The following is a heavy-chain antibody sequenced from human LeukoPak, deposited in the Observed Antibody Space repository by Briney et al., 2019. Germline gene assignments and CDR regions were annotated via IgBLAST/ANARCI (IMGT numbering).Heavy chain of an antibody. D-gene: IGHD2-21*01. CDR3: AKSPARASCGPFEI. V-gene: IGHV3-33*08. J-gene: IGHJ3*02. CDR1: GFTFSSYA. Sequence: PGGSLRLSCAASGFTFSSYAMHWVRQAPGKGLERVAVIWYDGSNKYYADSVRGRFTISRDNSKNTLYLQMNSLRAEDTAVYYCAKSPARASCGPFEIWGQGTMATVSS. CDR2: IWYDGSNK.